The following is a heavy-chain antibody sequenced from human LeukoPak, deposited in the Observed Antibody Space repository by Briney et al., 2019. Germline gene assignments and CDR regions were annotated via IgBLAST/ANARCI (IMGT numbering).Heavy chain of an antibody. J-gene: IGHJ4*02. CDR1: GFTFSGYA. Sequence: GGSLRLSCAASGFTFSGYAMSWVRQAPGKGLEWVSAISGSGGSTYYADSVKGRFTISRDNSKNTLYLQMNSLRAEDTAVYYCAKDIKFPSYYFDYWGQGTLVTVSS. D-gene: IGHD3-10*01. CDR2: ISGSGGST. V-gene: IGHV3-23*01. CDR3: AKDIKFPSYYFDY.